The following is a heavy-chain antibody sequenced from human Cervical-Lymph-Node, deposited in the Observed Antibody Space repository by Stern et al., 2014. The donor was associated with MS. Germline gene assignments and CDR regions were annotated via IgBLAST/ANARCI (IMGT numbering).Heavy chain of an antibody. D-gene: IGHD2-15*01. Sequence: VQLGESGSEVKKPGASVKVSCKASEYTHNNYLIHWVRQAHGQRPDRMGVINPSGATNYAQKVQDRVTMTTDASTSTFYMELSRLRSEDTAVYYCAVRYCSGGRCYSVPDVWGQGTTVIVSS. CDR1: EYTHNNYL. CDR3: AVRYCSGGRCYSVPDV. J-gene: IGHJ6*02. CDR2: INPSGAT. V-gene: IGHV1-46*02.